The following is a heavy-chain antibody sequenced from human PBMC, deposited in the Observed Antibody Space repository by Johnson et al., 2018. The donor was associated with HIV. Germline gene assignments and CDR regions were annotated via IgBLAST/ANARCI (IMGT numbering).Heavy chain of an antibody. V-gene: IGHV3-20*04. CDR1: GFTFDDYG. Sequence: MLLVESGGGVARPGGSLRLSCAASGFTFDDYGMSWVRQAPGPGPDCVAVINWHRGITGYADSVKGRFTLSRDNSKNTLYLHMKILRPEYTSIYYCAKDDKLGVWYSSAFDVWCQGTVVTVSS. D-gene: IGHD6-19*01. CDR2: INWHRGIT. J-gene: IGHJ3*01. CDR3: AKDDKLGVWYSSAFDV.